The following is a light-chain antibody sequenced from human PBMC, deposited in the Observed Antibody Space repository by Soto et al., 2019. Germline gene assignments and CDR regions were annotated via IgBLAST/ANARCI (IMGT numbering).Light chain of an antibody. CDR1: QYIGSA. CDR3: QQYNNWPWT. Sequence: ELVLTQSPATLSVSPGDRATLSCRASQYIGSAVAWYHQRSGQAPRLLIHGASTRATGFPARFSGSGSGTDFTLTISSLQSEDFAVYYCQQYNNWPWTFGQGTKVDIK. CDR2: GAS. V-gene: IGKV3-15*01. J-gene: IGKJ1*01.